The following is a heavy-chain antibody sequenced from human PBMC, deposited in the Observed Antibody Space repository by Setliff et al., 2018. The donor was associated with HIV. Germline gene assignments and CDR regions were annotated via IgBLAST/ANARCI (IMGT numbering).Heavy chain of an antibody. Sequence: PGGSLRLSCAASGFTFSSYWMHWVRQAPGKGLEWVTLIYKAGKAYYADFVKGRFTIARDDTKNTVSLQMTNLEPGDTAMYYCAKGGYGGAYYVAGYWGQGTKVTVSS. V-gene: IGHV3-53*01. J-gene: IGHJ4*02. D-gene: IGHD5-18*01. CDR2: IYKAGKA. CDR3: AKGGYGGAYYVAGY. CDR1: GFTFSSYW.